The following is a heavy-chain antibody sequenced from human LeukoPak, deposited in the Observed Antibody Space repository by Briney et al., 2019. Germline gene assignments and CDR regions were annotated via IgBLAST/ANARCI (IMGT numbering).Heavy chain of an antibody. V-gene: IGHV3-30*02. CDR2: IRYDGSNK. D-gene: IGHD3-22*01. CDR3: ARGLGAFDI. CDR1: GFTFSSYA. Sequence: QAGGSLRLSCAASGFTFSSYAMHWVRQAPGKGREWVAFIRYDGSNKYYADSVKGRFTISRDNSKNTLYLQMNSLRAADTAVYYCARGLGAFDIWGQGTMVTVSS. J-gene: IGHJ3*02.